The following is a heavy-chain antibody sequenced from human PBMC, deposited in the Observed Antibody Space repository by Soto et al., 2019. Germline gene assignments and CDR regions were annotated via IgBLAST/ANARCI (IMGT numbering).Heavy chain of an antibody. J-gene: IGHJ4*02. CDR1: GFTFDDYA. V-gene: IGHV3-9*01. Sequence: DVQLVESGGGLVQPGRSLRLSCAASGFTFDDYAMHWVRQAPGKGLEWVSGISWNSGSIGYADSVKGRFTISRDNAKNALYLQMNSLRAEDTALYYCAKDNSLSGLSGFDYWGQGTLVTVSS. D-gene: IGHD6-19*01. CDR3: AKDNSLSGLSGFDY. CDR2: ISWNSGSI.